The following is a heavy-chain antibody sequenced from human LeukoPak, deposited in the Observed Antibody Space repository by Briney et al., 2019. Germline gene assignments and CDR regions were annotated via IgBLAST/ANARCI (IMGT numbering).Heavy chain of an antibody. V-gene: IGHV1-2*02. Sequence: ASVKVSCKASGYTFTGYFLHWARRAPGQGFEWMGWINPNSGDTSYTQTFQGRVTMTRDTSISTAYMELSSLRSDDTAVYYCARAQSLTAPASTFANSWGQGTLVTVSS. D-gene: IGHD6-13*01. CDR2: INPNSGDT. CDR1: GYTFTGYF. CDR3: ARAQSLTAPASTFANS. J-gene: IGHJ4*02.